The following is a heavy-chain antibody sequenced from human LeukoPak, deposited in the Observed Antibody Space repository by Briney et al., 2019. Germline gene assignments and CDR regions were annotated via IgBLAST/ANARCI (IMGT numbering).Heavy chain of an antibody. J-gene: IGHJ4*02. CDR2: IKQDGSEK. CDR3: ARGLGSSYYFDY. Sequence: GGSLRLSCAASGFTFSSYWMSWVRQVPGKGLEWVANIKQDGSEKYYVDSVKGRLTISGDNAKNSLYLQMSSLRAEDTAVYYCARGLGSSYYFDYWGQGTLVTVSS. CDR1: GFTFSSYW. V-gene: IGHV3-7*04. D-gene: IGHD1-26*01.